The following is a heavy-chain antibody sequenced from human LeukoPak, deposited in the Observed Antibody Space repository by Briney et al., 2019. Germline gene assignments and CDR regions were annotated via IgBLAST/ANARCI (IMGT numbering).Heavy chain of an antibody. CDR2: ITWNSDSI. V-gene: IGHV3-9*03. D-gene: IGHD3-16*01. CDR3: AKGGGGRLIYYYYMDV. CDR1: GFTFDDYA. Sequence: GRSLRLSCAASGFTFDDYAMHWVRQAPGKGLEWVSGITWNSDSIDYADSVKGRFTISRDNAKNSLYLQMNSLRAEDMALYYCAKGGGGRLIYYYYMDVWGKGTTVTVSS. J-gene: IGHJ6*03.